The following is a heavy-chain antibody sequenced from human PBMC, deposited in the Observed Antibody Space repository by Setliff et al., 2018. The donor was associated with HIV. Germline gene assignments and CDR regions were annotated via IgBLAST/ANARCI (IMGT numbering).Heavy chain of an antibody. J-gene: IGHJ6*03. CDR2: INTNTGNP. CDR1: GYSLTSYS. CDR3: TRDHTPPPNYDFWSGQIDLRKIFYYMDV. V-gene: IGHV7-4-1*01. D-gene: IGHD3-3*01. Sequence: ASVKVSCKASGYSLTSYSINWVRQAPGQGLEWMGYINTNTGNPTYAQGFTGRFVFFVDTPVSTAYLQIFSLKAEDTAVYYCTRDHTPPPNYDFWSGQIDLRKIFYYMDVWGTGSPVTVSS.